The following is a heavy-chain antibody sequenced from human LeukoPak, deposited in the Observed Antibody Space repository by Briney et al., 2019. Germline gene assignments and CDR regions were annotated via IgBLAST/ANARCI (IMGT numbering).Heavy chain of an antibody. Sequence: PGGSLRLSCEASGFTFSSYSMNWVRQAPGKGLEWVSAISGSGGSTYYADSVKGRFTISRDNSKNTLYLQMNSLRAEDTAVYYCAKSLRAYYDFWSGPIGYWGQGTLVTVSS. D-gene: IGHD3-3*01. V-gene: IGHV3-23*01. CDR1: GFTFSSYS. J-gene: IGHJ4*02. CDR2: ISGSGGST. CDR3: AKSLRAYYDFWSGPIGY.